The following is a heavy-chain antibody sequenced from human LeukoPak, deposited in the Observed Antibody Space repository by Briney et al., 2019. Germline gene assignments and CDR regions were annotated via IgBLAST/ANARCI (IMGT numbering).Heavy chain of an antibody. CDR3: ARVSYSSGWYDDYFDY. CDR2: IYYSGTT. J-gene: IGHJ4*02. Sequence: SETLSLTCTVSGGSISSYYWSWIRQPPGKGLEWIGYIYYSGTTNYNPSLESRVTISVDTSKNQFSLKLSSVTAADTAVYYCARVSYSSGWYDDYFDYWGQGTLVTVSS. CDR1: GGSISSYY. D-gene: IGHD6-19*01. V-gene: IGHV4-59*01.